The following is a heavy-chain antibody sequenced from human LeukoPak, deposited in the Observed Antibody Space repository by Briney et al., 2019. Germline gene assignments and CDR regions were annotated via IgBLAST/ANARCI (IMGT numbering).Heavy chain of an antibody. Sequence: GGSLRLSCAASGFTFSSYAMSWVRQAPGKGLEWVSAISGSGGSTYYADAVKGRFTISRDNSRNTLYLQMHSLGAEDTAVYYCANTLVRGVPSMDVWGQGTAVTVSS. D-gene: IGHD3-10*01. CDR3: ANTLVRGVPSMDV. CDR1: GFTFSSYA. V-gene: IGHV3-23*01. CDR2: ISGSGGST. J-gene: IGHJ6*02.